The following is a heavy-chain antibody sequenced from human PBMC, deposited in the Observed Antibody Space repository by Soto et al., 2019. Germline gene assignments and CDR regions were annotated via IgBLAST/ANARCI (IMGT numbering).Heavy chain of an antibody. CDR1: GGSISSYY. D-gene: IGHD5-12*01. CDR3: AGIVATIFDY. V-gene: IGHV4-59*01. J-gene: IGHJ4*02. CDR2: IYYSGST. Sequence: SETLSLTCTVSGGSISSYYWSWIRQPPGKGLEWIGYIYYSGSTNYNPSLKSRVTISVDTSKNQFSLKLSSVTAADTAVYYCAGIVATIFDYWGQGTLVTVSS.